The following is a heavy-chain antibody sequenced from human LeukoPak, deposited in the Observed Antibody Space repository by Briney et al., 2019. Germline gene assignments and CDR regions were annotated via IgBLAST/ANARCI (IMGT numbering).Heavy chain of an antibody. CDR3: ARGRSPVYDYVWGSYRGFDC. Sequence: SETLSLTCTVSGGSISSYYWSWIRQPAGKGLEWIRRIYTSGSTNYNPSLKSRVTMSVDTSKNQFSLKLSSVTAADTAVYYCARGRSPVYDYVWGSYRGFDCWGQGTLVTVSS. CDR2: IYTSGST. V-gene: IGHV4-4*07. D-gene: IGHD3-16*02. CDR1: GGSISSYY. J-gene: IGHJ4*02.